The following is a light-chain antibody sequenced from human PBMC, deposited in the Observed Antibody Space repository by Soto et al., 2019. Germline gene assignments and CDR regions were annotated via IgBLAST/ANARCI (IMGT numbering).Light chain of an antibody. V-gene: IGKV1-27*01. J-gene: IGKJ4*01. CDR2: AAS. CDR3: QKYNSAPSLT. Sequence: DIQMTQSPSSLSASVGDRVSITCRARQGISNFLAWYQHKPGKVPKLLIYAASTLQSGVPSRFSGSGSGTDFTLTISSLQPEDVSTYYCQKYNSAPSLTFGGGTKVVIK. CDR1: QGISNF.